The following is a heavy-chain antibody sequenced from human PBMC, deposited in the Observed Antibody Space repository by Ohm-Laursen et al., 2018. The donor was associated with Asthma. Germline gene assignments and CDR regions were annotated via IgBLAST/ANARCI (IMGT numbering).Heavy chain of an antibody. CDR2: ISYSGST. D-gene: IGHD3-22*01. V-gene: IGHV4-31*03. CDR3: ARVGYYYDSSGYYDGGAFDI. Sequence: SQTLSLTCTVSGGSISSGGYFWSWIRQHPGKGLECIGYISYSGSTYYNPSLKSRVTISVDTSKNQFSLKLSSVTAADTAVYYCARVGYYYDSSGYYDGGAFDIWGQGTMVTVSS. CDR1: GGSISSGGYF. J-gene: IGHJ3*02.